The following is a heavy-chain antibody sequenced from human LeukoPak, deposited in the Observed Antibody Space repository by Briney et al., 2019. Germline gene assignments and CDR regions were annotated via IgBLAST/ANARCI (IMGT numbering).Heavy chain of an antibody. Sequence: PGGSLRLSCAASGFTFSSYEMNWVRQAPGKGLEWVSYISSSGSTIYYADSVKGRFTVSRDNAKNSLYLQMNSLRAEDTAVFYCARAGDHYGSGNLNYMDVWGRGTTVTISS. J-gene: IGHJ6*03. V-gene: IGHV3-48*03. CDR1: GFTFSSYE. D-gene: IGHD3-10*01. CDR3: ARAGDHYGSGNLNYMDV. CDR2: ISSSGSTI.